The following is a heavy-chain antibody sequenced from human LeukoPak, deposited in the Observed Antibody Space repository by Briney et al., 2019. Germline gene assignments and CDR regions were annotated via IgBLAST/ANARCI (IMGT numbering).Heavy chain of an antibody. Sequence: SETLSLTCTVSGGSISDNYWSWIRQPPGKGLEWIGYAYYSGHTNYNSSLKSRVTISLDTSKTHFSLTLSSLTAADTAVYYCARSPPGWYYDNSGQYYFDTWGQGALVTVSS. CDR1: GGSISDNY. J-gene: IGHJ4*02. D-gene: IGHD3-22*01. V-gene: IGHV4-59*08. CDR3: ARSPPGWYYDNSGQYYFDT. CDR2: AYYSGHT.